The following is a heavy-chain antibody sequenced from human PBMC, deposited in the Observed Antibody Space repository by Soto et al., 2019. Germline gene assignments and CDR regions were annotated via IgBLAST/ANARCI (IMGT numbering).Heavy chain of an antibody. D-gene: IGHD2-8*01. J-gene: IGHJ2*01. CDR3: ARIVRYCTNGVCYTGRYFDL. Sequence: GPTLANPTLPLTLTCTFYGVSLSASGGRWSWILQGPAEALAWLARIDWADDKFYSTYLKTRLTISKDTSKNQVVLTMTNMDPVDTDTYYCARIVRYCTNGVCYTGRYFDLWARGTLITTSS. CDR1: GVSLSASGGR. V-gene: IGHV2-70*04. CDR2: IDWADDK.